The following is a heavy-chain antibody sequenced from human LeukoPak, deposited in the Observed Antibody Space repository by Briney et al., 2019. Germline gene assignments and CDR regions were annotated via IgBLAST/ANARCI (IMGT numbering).Heavy chain of an antibody. J-gene: IGHJ3*01. CDR2: ISSSSSYT. V-gene: IGHV3-11*05. Sequence: GGSLRLSCAASGFTFSDYYMSWIRQAPGKGLEGVSYISSSSSYTNYADSVKGRFTISRDNAKNSLYLQMNSLRAEDTAVYYWTRDSGSPSRAFDVWGQGTMATVSS. D-gene: IGHD1-26*01. CDR1: GFTFSDYY. CDR3: TRDSGSPSRAFDV.